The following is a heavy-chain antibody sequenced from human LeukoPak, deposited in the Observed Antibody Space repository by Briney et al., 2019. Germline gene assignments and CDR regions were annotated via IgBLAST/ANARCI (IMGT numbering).Heavy chain of an antibody. V-gene: IGHV4-38-2*01. Sequence: SETLSLTCAVSGYSISSGYYWGWIRQPPGKGLEWIGSIYHSGSTYYNPSLKSRVTISVDTSKNQFSLKLSSVTAADTAVYYCARVIAAAGKEGYNWFDPWGQGTLVTVSS. CDR2: IYHSGST. CDR1: GYSISSGYY. D-gene: IGHD6-13*01. CDR3: ARVIAAAGKEGYNWFDP. J-gene: IGHJ5*02.